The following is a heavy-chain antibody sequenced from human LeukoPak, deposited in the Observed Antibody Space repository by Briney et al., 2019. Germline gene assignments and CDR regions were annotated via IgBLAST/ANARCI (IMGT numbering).Heavy chain of an antibody. D-gene: IGHD4-23*01. Sequence: GGSLRLPCAASGFTFSSYAMSWVRQAPGKGLEWVSAISGSGGSTYYADSVKGRFTISRDNSKNTLYLQMNSLRAEDTAVYNCAKLIGDYNGNSGSWGQGTLVTVSS. CDR1: GFTFSSYA. J-gene: IGHJ5*02. CDR2: ISGSGGST. CDR3: AKLIGDYNGNSGS. V-gene: IGHV3-23*01.